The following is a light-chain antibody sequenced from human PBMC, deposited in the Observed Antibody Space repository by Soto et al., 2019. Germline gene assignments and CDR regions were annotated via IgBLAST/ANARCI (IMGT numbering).Light chain of an antibody. CDR1: QSISSY. CDR3: EEGYRTPYT. Sequence: DIQMTQSPSSLSASVGDRATITCRTSQSISSYLNWYQQKPWKAPKILIYAASSLQSEVPPRFSGSGSGTDFTLTISSLPPEDCTTYYCEEGYRTPYTFGQGTKLEIK. V-gene: IGKV1-39*01. CDR2: AAS. J-gene: IGKJ2*01.